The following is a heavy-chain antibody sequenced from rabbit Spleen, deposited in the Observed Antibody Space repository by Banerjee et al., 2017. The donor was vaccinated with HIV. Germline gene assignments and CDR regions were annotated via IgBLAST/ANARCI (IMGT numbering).Heavy chain of an antibody. D-gene: IGHD2-1*01. CDR2: IYAGSSGST. V-gene: IGHV1S40*01. Sequence: QSLEESGGDLVKPGAPLTLTCTASGFSFSSGFYMCWVRQAPGKGLEWIACIYAGSSGSTAYASWAKGRFTISKTSSTSVTLQMTSLTAADTATYFCARGSATMTMVITGYYLYLWGPGTLVTVS. CDR3: ARGSATMTMVITGYYLYL. CDR1: GFSFSSGFY. J-gene: IGHJ4*01.